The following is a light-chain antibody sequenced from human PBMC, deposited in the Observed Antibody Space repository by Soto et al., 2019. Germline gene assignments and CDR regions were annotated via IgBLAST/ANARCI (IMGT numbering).Light chain of an antibody. J-gene: IGLJ1*01. CDR3: SSYTSSSTPVV. CDR1: SSDVGGYNY. Sequence: QSVLTQPASVSGSPGQSITISCTGTSSDVGGYNYVSEYQQHPGKAPKLIIYEVSNRPSGVSNRFSGSKSGNTASLTISGLQAEDEADYYCSSYTSSSTPVVFGTGTKVTVL. CDR2: EVS. V-gene: IGLV2-14*01.